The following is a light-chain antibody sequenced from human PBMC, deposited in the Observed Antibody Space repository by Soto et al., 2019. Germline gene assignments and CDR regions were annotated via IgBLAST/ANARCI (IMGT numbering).Light chain of an antibody. V-gene: IGLV2-8*01. Sequence: QSVLTQPPSASGSPGQSVTISCTGTSSDVGAHNFVSWHQQHPGKAPKLMIYEVSKRPSGVPDRFSGSKSGNTASLTVSGLQAEDEVDYYCSSYAGSNNYVFGTGTKVTVL. CDR3: SSYAGSNNYV. CDR2: EVS. J-gene: IGLJ1*01. CDR1: SSDVGAHNF.